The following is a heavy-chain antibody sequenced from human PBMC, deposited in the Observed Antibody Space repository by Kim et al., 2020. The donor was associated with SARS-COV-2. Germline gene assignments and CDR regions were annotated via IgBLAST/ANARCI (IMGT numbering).Heavy chain of an antibody. CDR1: GYTFTSYA. CDR2: INTNTGNP. Sequence: ASVKVSCKASGYTFTSYAMHWVRQAPGQGLEWMGWINTNTGNPTYAQGFTGRFVFSWDTSVSTAYLQISSLKAEDTAVYYCARDYYGSGTRRDMDVWGKGTTVTVS. V-gene: IGHV7-4-1*02. J-gene: IGHJ6*03. CDR3: ARDYYGSGTRRDMDV. D-gene: IGHD3-10*01.